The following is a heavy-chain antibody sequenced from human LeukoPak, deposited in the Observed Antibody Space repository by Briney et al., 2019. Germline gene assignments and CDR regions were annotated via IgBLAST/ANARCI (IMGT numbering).Heavy chain of an antibody. D-gene: IGHD3-22*01. CDR2: IYSGGST. CDR3: AMKGYLYDSSNYHVDY. J-gene: IGHJ4*02. Sequence: GGSLRLSCAASGFTVGSDYMSWVRQAPGKGLEWVSIIYSGGSTYYADSVKGRFTISRDNSKNTLYLQMNSLRAEDTAVYYCAMKGYLYDSSNYHVDYWGQGTLVTVSS. CDR1: GFTVGSDY. V-gene: IGHV3-66*02.